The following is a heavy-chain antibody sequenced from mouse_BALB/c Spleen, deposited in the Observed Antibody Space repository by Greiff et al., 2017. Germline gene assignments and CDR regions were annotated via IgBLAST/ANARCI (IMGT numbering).Heavy chain of an antibody. CDR3: TRELGDFDV. D-gene: IGHD4-1*01. CDR2: ISSGGSYT. V-gene: IGHV5-6-4*01. Sequence: EVKLVESGGGLVKPGGSLKLSCAASGFTFSSYTMSWVRQTPEKRLEWVATISSGGSYTYYPDSVKGRFTISRDNAKNTLYLQMSSLKSEDTAMYYCTRELGDFDVWGAGTTVTVSS. CDR1: GFTFSSYT. J-gene: IGHJ1*01.